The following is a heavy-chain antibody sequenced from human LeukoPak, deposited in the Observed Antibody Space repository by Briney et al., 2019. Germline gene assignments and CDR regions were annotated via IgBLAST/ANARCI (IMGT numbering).Heavy chain of an antibody. V-gene: IGHV4-34*01. CDR3: ARHTHYYDSSGLVY. J-gene: IGHJ4*02. CDR1: GGSFSGYY. D-gene: IGHD3-22*01. Sequence: SETLSLTCAVYGGSFSGYYWSWIRQPPGKGLEWIGEINHSGSTNYNPSLKSRVTISVDTSKNQFSLKLSSVTAADTAVYYCARHTHYYDSSGLVYWGQGTLVTVSS. CDR2: INHSGST.